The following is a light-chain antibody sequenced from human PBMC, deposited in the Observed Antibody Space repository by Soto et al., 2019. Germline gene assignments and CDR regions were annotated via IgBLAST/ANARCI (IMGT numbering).Light chain of an antibody. CDR1: QNISSW. CDR3: QQYHSYYPWT. V-gene: IGKV1-5*01. J-gene: IGKJ1*01. CDR2: DAA. Sequence: DIQVTQSTSSLSAYVGDRVTITCRASQNISSWLAWYQQKPGKPPKLLIYDAASLESGVPSTFSGSGSGTDVSLTITSLQPDDSATYYCQQYHSYYPWTFGQGTKVDIK.